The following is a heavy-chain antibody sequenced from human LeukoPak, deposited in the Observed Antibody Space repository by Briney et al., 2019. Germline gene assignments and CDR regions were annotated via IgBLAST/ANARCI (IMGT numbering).Heavy chain of an antibody. CDR1: GYTFTSYY. CDR2: INPSGGST. V-gene: IGHV1-46*01. CDR3: ARDPIFYEYSSSPSGNWFDP. Sequence: GASVKVSCKASGYTFTSYYMHWVRQAPGQGLEWMGIINPSGGSTSYAQKFQGRVTMTRDTSTSTVYMELSSLRSEDTAVYYCARDPIFYEYSSSPSGNWFDPWGQGTLVIVSS. J-gene: IGHJ5*02. D-gene: IGHD6-6*01.